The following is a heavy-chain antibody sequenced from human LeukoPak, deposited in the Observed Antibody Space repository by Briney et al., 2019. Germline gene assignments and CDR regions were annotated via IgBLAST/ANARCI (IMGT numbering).Heavy chain of an antibody. CDR3: ARKGTDYGGNWYFDL. J-gene: IGHJ2*01. CDR2: IYYSGST. D-gene: IGHD4-23*01. V-gene: IGHV4-39*01. Sequence: SETLSLTCTVSGGSISSSSYYWGWIRQPPGKGLEWIGSIYYSGSTYYNPSLKSRVTISVDTSKNQFSLKLSSVTAADTAVYYCARKGTDYGGNWYFDLWGRGTLVTVSS. CDR1: GGSISSSSYY.